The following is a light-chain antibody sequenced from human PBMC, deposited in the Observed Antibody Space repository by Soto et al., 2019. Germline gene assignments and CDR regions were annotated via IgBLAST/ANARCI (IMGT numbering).Light chain of an antibody. CDR2: DVI. V-gene: IGLV2-14*01. CDR3: SSYSSIGTLYV. Sequence: QSTVTQPASVSGSLGQSITISCTGTSSDVGGYNYISWYQQAPGKAPKLLIYDVINRPSGVSHRFSGSKSGNTASLTISGLQAEDEADYYCSSYSSIGTLYVFGGGTKVTVL. CDR1: SSDVGGYNY. J-gene: IGLJ1*01.